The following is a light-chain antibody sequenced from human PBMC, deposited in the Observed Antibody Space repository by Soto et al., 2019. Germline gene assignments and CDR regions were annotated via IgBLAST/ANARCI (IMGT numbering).Light chain of an antibody. CDR3: QQYGSSSWT. J-gene: IGKJ1*01. CDR2: GAS. CDR1: QGMSSAY. Sequence: EIVLTQSPDILSLSPGERATLSCRASQGMSSAYLAWFQQKPGQAPTLLIYGASTRATGIPDRFSGSGSGTDFTLTISRVEPEGFALYYCQQYGSSSWTFGRGTKVEIK. V-gene: IGKV3-20*01.